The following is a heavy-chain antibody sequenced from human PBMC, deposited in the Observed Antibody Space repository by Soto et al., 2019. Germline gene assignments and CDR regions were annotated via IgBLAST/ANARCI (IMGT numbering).Heavy chain of an antibody. J-gene: IGHJ4*02. CDR2: IIPIFGTA. D-gene: IGHD3-22*01. V-gene: IGHV1-69*01. Sequence: QVQLVQSGAEVKKPGSSVKVSCKASGGTFSSYAISWVRQAPGQGLEWMGGIIPIFGTANYAQKFQGRVTITADESTGTAYMELSSLRSEDTAVYYCASAPDYYDSSGYYFGDYWGQGTLVTVSS. CDR1: GGTFSSYA. CDR3: ASAPDYYDSSGYYFGDY.